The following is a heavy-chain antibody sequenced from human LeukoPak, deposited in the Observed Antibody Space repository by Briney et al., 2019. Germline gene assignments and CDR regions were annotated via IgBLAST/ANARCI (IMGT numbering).Heavy chain of an antibody. Sequence: GGSLRLSCAASGFTFSSYAMSWVRQAPGKGLEWVSAISDRSSYYADSVKGRFTISRDNSKNTLHLQMNSLRVEDTAVYYCAEDLGTSGWYCDYWGQGTLVTVSS. D-gene: IGHD6-19*01. J-gene: IGHJ4*02. CDR2: ISDRSS. V-gene: IGHV3-23*05. CDR3: AEDLGTSGWYCDY. CDR1: GFTFSSYA.